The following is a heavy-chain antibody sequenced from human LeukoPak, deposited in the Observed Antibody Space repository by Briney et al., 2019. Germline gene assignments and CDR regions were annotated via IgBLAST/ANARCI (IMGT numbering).Heavy chain of an antibody. CDR2: INPDSGGT. CDR1: GYTFSGYY. J-gene: IGHJ4*02. Sequence: ASVKVSCKASGYTFSGYYMHWVRQAPGQGLELMGWINPDSGGTYYAQKFQGRVTMTRDTSLSTAYMELSRLRSDDTVVYYCARDANWGPRTTDYWGQGTLVTVSS. V-gene: IGHV1-2*02. D-gene: IGHD7-27*01. CDR3: ARDANWGPRTTDY.